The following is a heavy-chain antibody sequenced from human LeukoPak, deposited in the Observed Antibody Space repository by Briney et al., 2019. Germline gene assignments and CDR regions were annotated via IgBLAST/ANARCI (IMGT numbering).Heavy chain of an antibody. Sequence: ETRSLTCAVYGGSFSGYYWSWIRQPPGKGLEWIGEINHSGSTNYNPSLKSRVSISVDTSKNQFSLKLSSVTAADTAVYYCARGLEYSSSWHTINWFDPWGQGTLLAGSS. V-gene: IGHV4-34*01. J-gene: IGHJ5*02. CDR2: INHSGST. D-gene: IGHD6-13*01. CDR1: GGSFSGYY. CDR3: ARGLEYSSSWHTINWFDP.